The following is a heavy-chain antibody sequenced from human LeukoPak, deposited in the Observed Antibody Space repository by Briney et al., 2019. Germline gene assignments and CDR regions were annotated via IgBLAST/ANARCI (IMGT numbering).Heavy chain of an antibody. Sequence: SETLSLTCTVSGYSISSGYCWGWIRQPPGMGLEWIGSIYHTGSTYYNPSLKSRVTISVDTSKNQFSLKLSSVTAADTAVYYCARVPSTNYYDSSGYWGYFAYWGQGTLVTVSS. CDR3: ARVPSTNYYDSSGYWGYFAY. CDR2: IYHTGST. D-gene: IGHD3-22*01. V-gene: IGHV4-38-2*02. J-gene: IGHJ4*02. CDR1: GYSISSGYC.